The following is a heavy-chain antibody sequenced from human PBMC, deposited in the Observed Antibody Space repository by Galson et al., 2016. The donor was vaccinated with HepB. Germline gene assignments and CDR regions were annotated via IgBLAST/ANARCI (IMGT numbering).Heavy chain of an antibody. CDR2: IWYDGSNK. V-gene: IGHV3-33*01. CDR1: GFRFSSYG. Sequence: SLRLSCAASGFRFSSYGMHWVRQAPGKGLEWVAVIWYDGSNKYYGDSVKGRFTISRDNSKNTLYLQMNSLRVEDTAGYYCARCRSGSYPLLVADWGQGTLVTVSS. CDR3: ARCRSGSYPLLVAD. D-gene: IGHD1-26*01. J-gene: IGHJ4*02.